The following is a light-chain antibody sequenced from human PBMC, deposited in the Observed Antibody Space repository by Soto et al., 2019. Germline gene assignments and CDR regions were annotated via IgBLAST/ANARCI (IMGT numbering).Light chain of an antibody. CDR1: SSDVGGYNY. J-gene: IGLJ2*01. V-gene: IGLV2-14*01. CDR2: DVS. CDR3: RSYTSRSTVV. Sequence: QSALTQPASVSGSPGQSITISCTGTSSDVGGYNYVSWYQQHPGKAPKLMIFDVSNRPSEVSNRFSGSRSGNTASLTISGLQAGDEADYYCRSYTSRSTVVFGGGTKLTVL.